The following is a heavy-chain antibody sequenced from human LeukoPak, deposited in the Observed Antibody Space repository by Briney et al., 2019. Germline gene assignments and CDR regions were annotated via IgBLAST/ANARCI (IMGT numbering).Heavy chain of an antibody. CDR1: GGSISSYY. J-gene: IGHJ4*02. V-gene: IGHV4-59*08. D-gene: IGHD5-12*01. CDR3: ARLSRGYSGYDPYRADY. Sequence: SETLSLTCTVSGGSISSYYWSWIRQPPGKGLEWIGYIYYSGSTNYNPSLRSRVTISVDTSKNQFSLKLSSVTAADTAVYYCARLSRGYSGYDPYRADYWGQGTLVTVSS. CDR2: IYYSGST.